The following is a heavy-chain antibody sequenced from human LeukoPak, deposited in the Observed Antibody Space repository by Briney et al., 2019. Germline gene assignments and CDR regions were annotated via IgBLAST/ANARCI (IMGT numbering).Heavy chain of an antibody. CDR2: ISWDGGST. D-gene: IGHD3-10*01. CDR1: GFTFDDYT. Sequence: PGGSLRLSCAASGFTFDDYTMHWVRQAPGKGLEWVSLISWDGGSTYYADSVKGRFTISRDNSKNSLYLQMNSLRTEDTALYYCAKDATKLMVRGVIIDYWGQGTLVTVSS. V-gene: IGHV3-43*01. CDR3: AKDATKLMVRGVIIDY. J-gene: IGHJ4*02.